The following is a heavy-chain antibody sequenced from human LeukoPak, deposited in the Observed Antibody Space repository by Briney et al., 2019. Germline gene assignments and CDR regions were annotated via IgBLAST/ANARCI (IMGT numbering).Heavy chain of an antibody. CDR2: SGSS. Sequence: SETLSLTCTVSGDSIDSYYWSWIRQSPGKGLEWLGYSGSSNYNPSLQSRLTISVDTSRNQFSLKLKSVTAADTAVYYCARYGFSSVWQGGWHAFDIWGQGTTVTVSS. CDR3: ARYGFSSVWQGGWHAFDI. D-gene: IGHD6-25*01. J-gene: IGHJ3*02. CDR1: GDSIDSYY. V-gene: IGHV4-4*09.